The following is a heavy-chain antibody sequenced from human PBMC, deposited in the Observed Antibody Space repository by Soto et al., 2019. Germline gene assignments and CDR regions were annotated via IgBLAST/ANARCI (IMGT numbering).Heavy chain of an antibody. Sequence: QVQLVQSGAEVKKPGASVKVSCKASGYTFTGYYMHWVRQAPGQGLERMGWINPNSGGTNYAQKFEGRVTMTRDTSISTAYMELSRLRSEDTAVYYCARCQANYYYYYGMDVWGQGTTVTVSS. CDR2: INPNSGGT. V-gene: IGHV1-2*02. J-gene: IGHJ6*02. CDR1: GYTFTGYY. CDR3: ARCQANYYYYYGMDV.